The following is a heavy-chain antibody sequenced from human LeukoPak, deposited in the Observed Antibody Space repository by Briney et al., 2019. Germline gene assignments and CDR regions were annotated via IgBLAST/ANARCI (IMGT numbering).Heavy chain of an antibody. V-gene: IGHV3-53*01. Sequence: TGGSLRLSCAASGFTVSSNYMSWVRQAPGKGLEWVSVIYSGGSTYYADSVKGRFTISRDSSKNTLYLQMNSLRAEDTAVYYCARGMGGYDLLAYYYYYYMDVWGKGTTVTVSS. J-gene: IGHJ6*03. CDR2: IYSGGST. CDR3: ARGMGGYDLLAYYYYYYMDV. CDR1: GFTVSSNY. D-gene: IGHD5-12*01.